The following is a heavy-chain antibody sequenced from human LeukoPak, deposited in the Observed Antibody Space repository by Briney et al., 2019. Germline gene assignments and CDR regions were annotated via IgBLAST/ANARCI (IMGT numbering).Heavy chain of an antibody. CDR2: IYPGDSDT. Sequence: PGESLKISCKVSGYTFTTYWIGWVRQMPGKGLEWMGIIYPGDSDTRYSPSFQGHVTISADKSISTAYLQWSSLKASDTAMYYCARHLGVVVPAAMPDFWGQGALVTVSS. CDR3: ARHLGVVVPAAMPDF. CDR1: GYTFTTYW. D-gene: IGHD2-2*01. V-gene: IGHV5-51*01. J-gene: IGHJ4*02.